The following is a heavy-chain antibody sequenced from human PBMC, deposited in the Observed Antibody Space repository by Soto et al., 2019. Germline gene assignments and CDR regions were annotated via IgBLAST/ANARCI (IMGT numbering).Heavy chain of an antibody. J-gene: IGHJ5*02. Sequence: GGSLRLSCAASGFTFSSYSMNWFRQAPGKGLEWVSYISSSSSTIYYADSVKGRFTISGDNAKNSLYLQMNSLRAEDTAVYYCARHPERIAQIGWFDPWGQGTLVTVSS. V-gene: IGHV3-48*01. D-gene: IGHD6-13*01. CDR2: ISSSSSTI. CDR3: ARHPERIAQIGWFDP. CDR1: GFTFSSYS.